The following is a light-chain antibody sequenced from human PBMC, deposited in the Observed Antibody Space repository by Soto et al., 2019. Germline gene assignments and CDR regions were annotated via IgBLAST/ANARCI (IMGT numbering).Light chain of an antibody. Sequence: QSVLTQPPSASGTPGQGVTISCSGSTSNIGSNYVYWYQQLPGTAPKLLIYSNNQRPSGVPDRFSGSKSGTSASLAISGLRSEDEGDYYCAAWDDSLSGSYVFGTGTKLTVL. CDR1: TSNIGSNY. V-gene: IGLV1-47*02. CDR3: AAWDDSLSGSYV. CDR2: SNN. J-gene: IGLJ1*01.